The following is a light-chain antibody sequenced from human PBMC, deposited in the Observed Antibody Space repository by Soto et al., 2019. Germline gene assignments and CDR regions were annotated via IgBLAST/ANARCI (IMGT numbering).Light chain of an antibody. CDR2: GAS. CDR1: QSVTNNY. Sequence: EFVLTQSPGTLSLSPGERATLSCRASQSVTNNYLAWYQQKTGQAPRLLIYGASSRVIGIPDRFSGSGSGTDFTLTIRSLEPEDFAMYYCQQYGSLWTFGQGTKVEFK. CDR3: QQYGSLWT. V-gene: IGKV3-20*01. J-gene: IGKJ1*01.